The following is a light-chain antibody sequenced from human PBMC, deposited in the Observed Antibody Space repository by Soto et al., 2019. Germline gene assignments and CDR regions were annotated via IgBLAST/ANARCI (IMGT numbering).Light chain of an antibody. CDR3: QHYNSYSEA. CDR2: KAS. Sequence: DIQMTQSPSTLSGAVGDRVTITCRASQTSSSWLAWYQQKPGKAPKLLIDKASTLKSGVPSRFSGSGSGTEFTLTISSLQPDDFANYYCQHYNSYSEAVGQRTQVEL. CDR1: QTSSSW. J-gene: IGKJ1*01. V-gene: IGKV1-5*03.